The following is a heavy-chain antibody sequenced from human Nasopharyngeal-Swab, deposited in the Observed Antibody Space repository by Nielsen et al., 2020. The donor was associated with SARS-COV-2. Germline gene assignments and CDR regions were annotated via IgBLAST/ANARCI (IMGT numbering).Heavy chain of an antibody. V-gene: IGHV1-2*06. CDR3: ARDSPASRGDY. CDR2: IGTNSGGT. CDR1: GYTFTAFS. J-gene: IGHJ4*02. Sequence: ASVKVSCKASGYTFTAFSIHWVRQSPGQALEWVGRIGTNSGGTLYAQRFRGRVTMTRDTSVATAYMELSDLRSDDTAVYYCARDSPASRGDYWGQGTLVTVSS. D-gene: IGHD5-24*01.